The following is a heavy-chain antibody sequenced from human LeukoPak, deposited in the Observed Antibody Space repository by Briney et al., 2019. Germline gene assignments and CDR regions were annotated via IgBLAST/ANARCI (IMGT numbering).Heavy chain of an antibody. Sequence: GGSLRLSCAGSGITFSSYSMNWVRQAPGKGLEWVSYISSSSSTMYYADSVKGRFTISRDNAKNSLYLQMNSLRVEDTAVYYCTRYIADSSGSPSPSAFNIWGQGTMVTVSS. CDR2: ISSSSSTM. CDR1: GITFSSYS. CDR3: TRYIADSSGSPSPSAFNI. D-gene: IGHD3-22*01. J-gene: IGHJ3*02. V-gene: IGHV3-48*04.